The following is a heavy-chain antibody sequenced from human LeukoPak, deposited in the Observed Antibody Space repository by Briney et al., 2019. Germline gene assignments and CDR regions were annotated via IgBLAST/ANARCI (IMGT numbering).Heavy chain of an antibody. V-gene: IGHV1-2*02. CDR3: ATISNSPEGGYYFDY. CDR2: INPNSGGT. J-gene: IGHJ4*02. CDR1: GYTFTGYY. Sequence: GASVKVSCKASGYTFTGYYMHWVRQAPGQGLEWMGWINPNSGGTNYAQKFQGRVTMTRDTSISTAYMELSRLRSDDTAVYYCATISNSPEGGYYFDYWGQGTLVTVSS. D-gene: IGHD3-3*02.